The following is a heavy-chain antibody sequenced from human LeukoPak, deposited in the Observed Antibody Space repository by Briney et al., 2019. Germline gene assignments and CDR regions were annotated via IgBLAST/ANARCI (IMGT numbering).Heavy chain of an antibody. D-gene: IGHD3-10*01. Sequence: GGSLRLSCAASGFTFSSYSMNWVRQAPGKGLEWVSSISSSSSYIYYADSVKGRFTISRDNAKNSLYLQMNSLRAEDTAVYYCARDAGASYGSGSYSYYWGQGTLVTVSS. CDR2: ISSSSSYI. CDR1: GFTFSSYS. J-gene: IGHJ4*02. V-gene: IGHV3-21*01. CDR3: ARDAGASYGSGSYSYY.